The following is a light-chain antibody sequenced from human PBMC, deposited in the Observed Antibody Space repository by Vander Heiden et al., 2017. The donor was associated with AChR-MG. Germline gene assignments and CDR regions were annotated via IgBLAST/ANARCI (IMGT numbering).Light chain of an antibody. CDR3: CSYAGSNSGM. CDR2: GVN. CDR1: ASDLGACNS. Sequence: QSALTQPRAASGSPGQSVTISCTATASDLGACNSVSWYQQTPGKAPKLMIFGVNKRPSGVPDRFSGSNSGNTASLTVSGLQAEDEADYYCCSYAGSNSGMFGGGTKLAVL. V-gene: IGLV2-8*01. J-gene: IGLJ3*02.